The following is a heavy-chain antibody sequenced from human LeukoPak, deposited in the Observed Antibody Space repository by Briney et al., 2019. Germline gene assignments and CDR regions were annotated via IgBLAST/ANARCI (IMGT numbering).Heavy chain of an antibody. Sequence: ASVKVSCKASGYTFTSYYMHWVRQAPGQGLECMGIINPSGGSTSYAQKFQGRVTMTRDTSTSTVYMELSSLRSEDTAVYYCASDLAGSSSWLRRPYDYWGQGTLVTVSS. CDR2: INPSGGST. V-gene: IGHV1-46*01. CDR1: GYTFTSYY. D-gene: IGHD6-13*01. J-gene: IGHJ4*02. CDR3: ASDLAGSSSWLRRPYDY.